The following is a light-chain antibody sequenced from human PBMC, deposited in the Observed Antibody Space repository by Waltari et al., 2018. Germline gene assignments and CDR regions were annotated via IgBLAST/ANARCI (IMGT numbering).Light chain of an antibody. CDR1: SRDVGGYNY. CDR2: DVS. V-gene: IGLV2-14*01. Sequence: QSALTQPASVSGSPGQSITISCPGTSRDVGGYNYVSWYQQHPGKAPKFMIYDVSQRPSGVSNRFSGSKSGNTASLTISGLQAEDEADYYCSSYTSNNIWVFGGGTKLTVL. J-gene: IGLJ3*02. CDR3: SSYTSNNIWV.